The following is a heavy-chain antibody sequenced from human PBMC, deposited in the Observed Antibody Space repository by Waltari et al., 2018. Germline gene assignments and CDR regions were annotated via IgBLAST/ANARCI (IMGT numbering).Heavy chain of an antibody. CDR2: INPNSGGT. Sequence: QVQLVQSGAEVKKPGASVKVSCKASGYTFTGYYMHWVRQAPGQGLEWMGRINPNSGGTNYAQKFQGRVTMTRDTSISTAYMELSRLRSDDTAVYYRATYYGSGSYWAHYYYYYMDVWGKGTTVTVSS. CDR3: ATYYGSGSYWAHYYYYYMDV. D-gene: IGHD3-10*01. J-gene: IGHJ6*03. CDR1: GYTFTGYY. V-gene: IGHV1-2*06.